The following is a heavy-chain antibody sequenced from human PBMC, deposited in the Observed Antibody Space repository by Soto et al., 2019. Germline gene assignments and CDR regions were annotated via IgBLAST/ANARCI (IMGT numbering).Heavy chain of an antibody. D-gene: IGHD6-19*01. CDR3: ARDIDIGGWGTFQH. CDR2: ISGSGDST. CDR1: GFTFSSYA. Sequence: EVQLLESGGGLVQPRGSLSLSCASSGFTFSSYAMSWVRQAPGKGLEWVSAISGSGDSTYYADSVKGRFTISRDSXXKTLYLQRDSLRPEDTAVYYCARDIDIGGWGTFQHWGQGTLVTVSA. J-gene: IGHJ1*01. V-gene: IGHV3-23*01.